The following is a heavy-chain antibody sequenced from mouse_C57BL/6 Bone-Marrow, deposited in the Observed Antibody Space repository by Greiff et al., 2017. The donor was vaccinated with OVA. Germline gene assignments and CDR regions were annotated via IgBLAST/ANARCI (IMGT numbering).Heavy chain of an antibody. CDR1: GFTFSDYY. CDR3: ARRGTKLGLDY. J-gene: IGHJ2*01. D-gene: IGHD1-3*01. CDR2: ISNGGGST. Sequence: EVKLVESGGGLVQPGGSLKLSCAASGFTFSDYYMYWVRQTPEKRLEWVAYISNGGGSTYYPDTVKGRFTISRDNAKNTLYLQMSRLKSEDTAMYYCARRGTKLGLDYWGQGTTLTVSS. V-gene: IGHV5-12*01.